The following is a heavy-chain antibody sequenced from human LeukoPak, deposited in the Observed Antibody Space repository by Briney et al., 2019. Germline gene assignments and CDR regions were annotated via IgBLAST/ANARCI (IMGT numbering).Heavy chain of an antibody. D-gene: IGHD3-22*01. J-gene: IGHJ4*02. Sequence: SETLSLTCAVYGGSFSGYYWSWIRQPPGKGLEWIGEINHSGSTNYNPSLKSRVTISVDTSKNQFSLELSSVTAADTAVYYCARFNKITMIVVPWGQGTLVTVSS. V-gene: IGHV4-34*01. CDR1: GGSFSGYY. CDR3: ARFNKITMIVVP. CDR2: INHSGST.